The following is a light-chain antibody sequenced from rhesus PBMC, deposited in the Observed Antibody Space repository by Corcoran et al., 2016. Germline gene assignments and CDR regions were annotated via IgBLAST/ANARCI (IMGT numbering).Light chain of an antibody. CDR2: GTS. CDR3: QQYSNWPLT. CDR1: QSVSSS. V-gene: IGKV3-42*03. Sequence: EIVLTQSPATLSLSPGERATLSCRASQSVSSSLAWYQQKPEQAPRLLFYGTSSRAPGIPARFSGSGVGTYFTLTISSMEPEDFAIYYCQQYSNWPLTFGGGTKVEIK. J-gene: IGKJ4*01.